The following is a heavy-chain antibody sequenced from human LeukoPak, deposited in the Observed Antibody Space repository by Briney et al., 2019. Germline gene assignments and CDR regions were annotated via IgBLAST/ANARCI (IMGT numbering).Heavy chain of an antibody. J-gene: IGHJ4*02. CDR3: AREGINMVRGVPDY. Sequence: GGSLRLSCTVSGFTFSSFPMHWVRQAPGKGLDWVALILYDGYETYYADSVKGRFTISRDNSKNTLYLQMNTLRPEDTAVYYCAREGINMVRGVPDYWGQGTLVTVSS. D-gene: IGHD3-10*01. V-gene: IGHV3-30-3*01. CDR1: GFTFSSFP. CDR2: ILYDGYET.